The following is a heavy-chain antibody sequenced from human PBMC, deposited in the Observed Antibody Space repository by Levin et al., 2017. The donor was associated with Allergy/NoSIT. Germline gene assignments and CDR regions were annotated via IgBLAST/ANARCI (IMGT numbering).Heavy chain of an antibody. CDR3: AGGPPRVLYFGPPFDY. Sequence: KISCKASGGTFSSYTISWVRQAPGQGLEWMGRIIPILGIANYAQKFQGRVTITADKSTSTAYMELSSLRSEDTAVYYCAGGPPRVLYFGPPFDYWGQGTLVTVSS. J-gene: IGHJ4*02. D-gene: IGHD3-9*01. V-gene: IGHV1-69*02. CDR1: GGTFSSYT. CDR2: IIPILGIA.